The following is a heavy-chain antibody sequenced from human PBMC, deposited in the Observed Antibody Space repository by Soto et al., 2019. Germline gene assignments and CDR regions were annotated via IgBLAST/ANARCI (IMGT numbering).Heavy chain of an antibody. CDR1: GFTFSSYS. V-gene: IGHV3-48*01. Sequence: EVQLVESGGGLVQPGGSLRLSCAASGFTFSSYSMNWVRQAPGKGLEWVSYISSTSSTIYYADSVKGRFTISRDNAKNSLYLQMNSLRAEDMAVYYCAREADFLNWFDPWGQGPLVTVSS. D-gene: IGHD3-3*01. CDR2: ISSTSSTI. J-gene: IGHJ5*02. CDR3: AREADFLNWFDP.